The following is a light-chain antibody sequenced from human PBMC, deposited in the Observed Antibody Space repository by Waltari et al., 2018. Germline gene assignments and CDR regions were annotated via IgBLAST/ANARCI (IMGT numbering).Light chain of an antibody. V-gene: IGKV3-20*01. CDR3: QQHGTLPAT. CDR1: QTVGSSS. J-gene: IGKJ1*01. CDR2: RAS. Sequence: EIVLTQSPGTASLSPGERVTLSCRASQTVGSSSLAWYPQKPGQAPRLVIYRASRRATCIPDRFRGSGSGTDFSLTISRLEPEDFAVYYCQQHGTLPATFGQGTKVEIK.